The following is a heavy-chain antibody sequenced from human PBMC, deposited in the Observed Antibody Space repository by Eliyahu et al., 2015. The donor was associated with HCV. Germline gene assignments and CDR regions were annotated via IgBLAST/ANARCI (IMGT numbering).Heavy chain of an antibody. J-gene: IGHJ4*02. CDR2: ISGRDGDT. CDR3: ATPAATWALDLDH. Sequence: EVQLLESGGGLVQPGGSLRLSCAASGFTFRSHAMSWVRQAPGKGLEWGSGISGRDGDTYYADPVKGRFTISRDTSKNTLYLQMNSLRAEDTAVYYCATPAATWALDLDHWGQGTPVTVSS. V-gene: IGHV3-23*01. CDR1: GFTFRSHA. D-gene: IGHD2-15*01.